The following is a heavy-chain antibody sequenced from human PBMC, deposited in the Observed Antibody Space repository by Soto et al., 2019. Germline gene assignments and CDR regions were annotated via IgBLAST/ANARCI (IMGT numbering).Heavy chain of an antibody. J-gene: IGHJ5*02. V-gene: IGHV4-4*07. Sequence: QVQLQESGPGLVKPSETLSLTCTVSGGSISSYYWSWIRQPAGKGLEWIGRIYTSGSTNYNLSLKSRVTMSVDTSKNQFSLKLSSVTAADTAVYYCARDTRYYDSSGYYPLDPCGQGTLVTVSS. CDR3: ARDTRYYDSSGYYPLDP. D-gene: IGHD3-22*01. CDR1: GGSISSYY. CDR2: IYTSGST.